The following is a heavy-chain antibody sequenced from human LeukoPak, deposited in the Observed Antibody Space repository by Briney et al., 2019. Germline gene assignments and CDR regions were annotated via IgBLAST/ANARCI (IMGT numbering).Heavy chain of an antibody. D-gene: IGHD3-22*01. CDR3: ARASPYYYDSSGPKITNYYYYYMDV. Sequence: SQTLSLSCTVSGGSISSGSYHWSWIRQPAGKGLGWIGRIYTSGSTNYNPSLKSRVTISVDASKNQFSLKLSSVTAADTAVYYCARASPYYYDSSGPKITNYYYYYMDVWGKGTTVTISS. J-gene: IGHJ6*03. CDR1: GGSISSGSYH. CDR2: IYTSGST. V-gene: IGHV4-61*02.